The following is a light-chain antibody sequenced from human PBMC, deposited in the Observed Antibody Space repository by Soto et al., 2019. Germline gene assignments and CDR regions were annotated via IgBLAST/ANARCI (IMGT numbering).Light chain of an antibody. CDR1: QSAGNF. Sequence: EMVMTQSPATLSVSPGERVTLSCRASQSAGNFLAWYQQKPGQAPRLLIYYISTRATGIPARFSGSGSGTEFTLTINSLQSEDSAVYYCQQHNQWPITFGQGTRLENK. V-gene: IGKV3D-15*01. CDR2: YIS. J-gene: IGKJ5*01. CDR3: QQHNQWPIT.